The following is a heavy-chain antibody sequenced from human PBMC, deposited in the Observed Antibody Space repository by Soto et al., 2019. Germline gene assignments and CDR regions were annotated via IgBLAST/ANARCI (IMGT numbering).Heavy chain of an antibody. CDR3: ARRDLDILTGYQDY. D-gene: IGHD3-9*01. V-gene: IGHV4-4*02. CDR1: CGSISSSNW. CDR2: IYHSGST. Sequence: SETLSLTCAVSCGSISSSNWWSWVRHPPGKGLEWIGEIYHSGSTNYNPSLKSRVTISVDKSKNQFSLKLSSVTAADTAVYYCARRDLDILTGYQDYWGQGTLVTVSS. J-gene: IGHJ4*02.